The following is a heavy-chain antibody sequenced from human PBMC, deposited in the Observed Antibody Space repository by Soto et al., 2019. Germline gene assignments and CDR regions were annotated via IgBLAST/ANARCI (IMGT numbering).Heavy chain of an antibody. V-gene: IGHV1-46*03. CDR1: GYIFTNFY. D-gene: IGHD2-15*01. CDR3: TRGLDSGDY. CDR2: IKPNGGST. Sequence: QVQLVQPGAEVKKPGASVKFSCKASGYIFTNFYIHWVRQAPGQGLEWIGIIKPNGGSTNYAQNFQGRVTMTRDTSTSTVYMDLSSLRSEDTAVYYCTRGLDSGDYWGQGTLITVSS. J-gene: IGHJ4*02.